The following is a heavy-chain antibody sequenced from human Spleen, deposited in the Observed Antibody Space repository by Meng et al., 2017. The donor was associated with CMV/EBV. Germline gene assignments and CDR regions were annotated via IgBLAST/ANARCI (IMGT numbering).Heavy chain of an antibody. J-gene: IGHJ4*02. Sequence: GESLKLSCAASGFAFADYAMSWVRQAPGKGLEWVSFIRSKSYGGTTLYAASVKGRFTISRYDSKGVAYLQMNSLRTEDTAIYYRTRTWLTGDTYYFDYWGQGTLVTVSS. V-gene: IGHV3-49*04. CDR1: GFAFADYA. CDR3: TRTWLTGDTYYFDY. D-gene: IGHD7-27*01. CDR2: IRSKSYGGTT.